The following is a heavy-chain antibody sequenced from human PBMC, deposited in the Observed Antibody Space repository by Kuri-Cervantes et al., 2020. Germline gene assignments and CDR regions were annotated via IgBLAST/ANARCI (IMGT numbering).Heavy chain of an antibody. V-gene: IGHV4-34*09. CDR3: ARESGTTVTFDY. CDR2: INHSGST. D-gene: IGHD4-11*01. J-gene: IGHJ4*02. CDR1: GGSFSGYY. Sequence: SETLSLTCAVYGGSFSGYYWSWIRQPPGKGLEWIGEINHSGSTNYNPSLKSRVTILVDTSKNQFSLKLSSVTAADTAVYYCARESGTTVTFDYWGQGTLVTVSS.